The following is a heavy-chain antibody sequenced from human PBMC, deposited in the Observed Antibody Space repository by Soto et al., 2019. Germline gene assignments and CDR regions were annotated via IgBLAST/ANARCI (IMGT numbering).Heavy chain of an antibody. CDR2: INPDNGNT. CDR1: GYTFTIYT. D-gene: IGHD2-15*01. J-gene: IGHJ5*02. CDR3: ARGIATGQLDP. Sequence: GASVKVSCKASGYTFTIYTMNCVLQSPEQRLEWMGWINPDNGNTKSSQKFQDRVIITRDTSASTAYMDLSSLRSEDTAVYYCARGIATGQLDPWGQGTLVTVSS. V-gene: IGHV1-3*01.